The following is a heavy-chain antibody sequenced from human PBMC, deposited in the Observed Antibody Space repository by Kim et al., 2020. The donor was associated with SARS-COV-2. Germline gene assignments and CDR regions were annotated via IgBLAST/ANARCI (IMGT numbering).Heavy chain of an antibody. Sequence: TPPLESRVNISVDTSKNQFSLKLSSVTAADTAVYYCARNGVAAADPHFDYWGQGTLVTVSS. J-gene: IGHJ4*02. V-gene: IGHV4-59*01. D-gene: IGHD6-13*01. CDR3: ARNGVAAADPHFDY.